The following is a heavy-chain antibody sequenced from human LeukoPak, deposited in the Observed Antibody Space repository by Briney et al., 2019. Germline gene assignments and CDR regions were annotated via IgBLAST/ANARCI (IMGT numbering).Heavy chain of an antibody. CDR3: APSSPSSTGWFYFDY. J-gene: IGHJ4*02. V-gene: IGHV1-2*02. Sequence: ASVKVSCKASGYTFTGYFMHWVRQAPGQGLEWMGWINPNSGDTNYAQKFRGRVSMTRDTSISTAYLELSRLRSDDTAVYYCAPSSPSSTGWFYFDYWGQGTLVAVSS. CDR2: INPNSGDT. CDR1: GYTFTGYF. D-gene: IGHD6-13*01.